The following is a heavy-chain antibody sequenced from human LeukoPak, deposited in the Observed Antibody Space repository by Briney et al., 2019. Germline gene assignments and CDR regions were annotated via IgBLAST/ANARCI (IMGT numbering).Heavy chain of an antibody. Sequence: KPGGSLRLSCAASGFTFSSYSMNWVRQAPGKGLEWVSSISSSSYIYYADSVKGRFTISRDNAKNSLYLQMNSLRAEDTAVYYCARGSQQLPPNNWFDPWGQGTLVTVSS. CDR2: ISSSSYI. J-gene: IGHJ5*02. D-gene: IGHD6-13*01. V-gene: IGHV3-21*01. CDR3: ARGSQQLPPNNWFDP. CDR1: GFTFSSYS.